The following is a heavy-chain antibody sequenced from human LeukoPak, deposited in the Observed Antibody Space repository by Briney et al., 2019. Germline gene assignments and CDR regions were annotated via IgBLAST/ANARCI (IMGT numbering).Heavy chain of an antibody. V-gene: IGHV3-20*04. J-gene: IGHJ4*02. CDR3: ARDPYYGSGSYLTSFDY. Sequence: GGSLRLSCAASGFTFDDYGMSWVRQAPGKGLEWVSGINWNGGSTGYADSVKGRFTISRDSAKNSLYLQMNSLRAEDTALYYCARDPYYGSGSYLTSFDYWGQGTLVTVSS. CDR2: INWNGGST. CDR1: GFTFDDYG. D-gene: IGHD3-10*01.